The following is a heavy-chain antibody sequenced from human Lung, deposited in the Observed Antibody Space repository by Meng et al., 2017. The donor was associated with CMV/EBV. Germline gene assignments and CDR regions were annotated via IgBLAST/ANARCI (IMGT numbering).Heavy chain of an antibody. D-gene: IGHD3-3*01. Sequence: GESLKISCAASGFTFSSYWMSWLRQAPGKGLEWVANIKQDGSEKYYVDSVKGRFTISRDNAKNSLYLQMNSLRAEDTAVYYCARPVPAYDFWSGYYPYYYYYGMDVWGQGTTVTVSS. J-gene: IGHJ6*02. CDR1: GFTFSSYW. V-gene: IGHV3-7*01. CDR2: IKQDGSEK. CDR3: ARPVPAYDFWSGYYPYYYYYGMDV.